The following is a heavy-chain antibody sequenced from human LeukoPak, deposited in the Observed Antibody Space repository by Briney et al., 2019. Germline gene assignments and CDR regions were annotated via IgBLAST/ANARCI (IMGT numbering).Heavy chain of an antibody. V-gene: IGHV1-8*01. CDR1: GYTFTSYD. J-gene: IGHJ4*02. D-gene: IGHD4-11*01. CDR3: ARGLMTTVTTVTPGPPDDY. CDR2: MNPNSGNT. Sequence: GASVKVSCKASGYTFTSYDINWVRQATGQGLEWMGWMNPNSGNTGYAQKFQGRVTMTGNTSISTAYMELSSLRSEDTAVYYCARGLMTTVTTVTPGPPDDYWGQGTLVTVSS.